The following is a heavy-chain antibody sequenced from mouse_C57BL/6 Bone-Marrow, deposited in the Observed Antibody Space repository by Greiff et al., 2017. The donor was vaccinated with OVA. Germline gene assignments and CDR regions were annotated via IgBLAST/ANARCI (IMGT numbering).Heavy chain of an antibody. V-gene: IGHV1-82*01. CDR3: ARLNYVGSFAY. CDR1: GYAFSSSW. J-gene: IGHJ3*01. D-gene: IGHD1-1*01. Sequence: QVHVKQSGPELVKPGASVKISCKASGYAFSSSWMNWVKQRPGKGLEWIGRIYPGDGDTNYNGKFKGKATLTADKSSSTAYMQLSSLTSEDSAVYFCARLNYVGSFAYWGQGTLVTVSA. CDR2: IYPGDGDT.